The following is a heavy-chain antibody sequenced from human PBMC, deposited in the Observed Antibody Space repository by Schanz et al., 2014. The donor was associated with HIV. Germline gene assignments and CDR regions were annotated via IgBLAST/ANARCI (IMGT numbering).Heavy chain of an antibody. CDR2: INPKRGNT. CDR3: ARGPVAVAYTESYGMDV. D-gene: IGHD6-19*01. CDR1: GSTFPDID. Sequence: QVRLAQSGAEVKRPGALVTVSCSAVGSTFPDIDINWVRRAAGQGLEWMAWINPKRGNTGYAQRFQGRVTVTMSTSKRTIYMELSGLTSEDTAVYYCARGPVAVAYTESYGMDVWGQGTTVTVSS. V-gene: IGHV1-8*01. J-gene: IGHJ6*02.